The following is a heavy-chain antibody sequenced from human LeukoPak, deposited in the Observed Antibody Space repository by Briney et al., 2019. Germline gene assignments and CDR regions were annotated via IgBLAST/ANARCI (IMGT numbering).Heavy chain of an antibody. J-gene: IGHJ4*02. CDR1: GFTFSTYA. V-gene: IGHV3-30-3*01. D-gene: IGHD6-13*01. Sequence: PGGSLRLSRAASGFTFSTYAMYWVRRAPGMGLEWVATVSSNGNNNAYYADSVKGRFTISRDNSKNTLFLQMDSLRADDTAVYYCARDTYAGSWSPLIYWGQGTLVTVSS. CDR2: VSSNGNNNA. CDR3: ARDTYAGSWSPLIY.